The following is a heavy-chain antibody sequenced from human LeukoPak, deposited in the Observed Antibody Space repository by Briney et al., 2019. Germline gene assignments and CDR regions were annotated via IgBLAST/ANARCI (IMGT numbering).Heavy chain of an antibody. CDR3: ARDLAEMTTVTKSDAGAFDI. CDR1: GGSISSGGYY. CDR2: IYYSGST. D-gene: IGHD4-17*01. Sequence: SGALSLTCTVSGGSISSGGYYWSWIRQHPGKGLEWIGYIYYSGSTYYNPSLKSRVTISVDTSKNQFSLKLSSVTAADTAVYYCARDLAEMTTVTKSDAGAFDIWGQGTMVTVSS. J-gene: IGHJ3*02. V-gene: IGHV4-31*03.